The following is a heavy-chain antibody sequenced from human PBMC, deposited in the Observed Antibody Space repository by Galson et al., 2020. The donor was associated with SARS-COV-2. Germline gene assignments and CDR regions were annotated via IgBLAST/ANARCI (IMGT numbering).Heavy chain of an antibody. D-gene: IGHD3-22*01. Sequence: ASETLSLTCTVSGGSISSYSWTWIRQPPGKGLEWIGYIYSSGSTNYNPSLKSRVTISVDTSKNQFSLKLSSVTAADTAVYYCARALYYYDSSGYGINWFDPWGKGTLVTVSS. CDR1: GGSISSYS. V-gene: IGHV4-59*01. CDR2: IYSSGST. J-gene: IGHJ5*02. CDR3: ARALYYYDSSGYGINWFDP.